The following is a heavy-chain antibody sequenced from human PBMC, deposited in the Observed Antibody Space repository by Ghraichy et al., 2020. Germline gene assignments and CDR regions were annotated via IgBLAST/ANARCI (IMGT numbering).Heavy chain of an antibody. D-gene: IGHD3-10*01. J-gene: IGHJ6*02. CDR3: ASSPYHSGSIYYYYGMDV. CDR2: IYYSGST. CDR1: GGSISSYY. Sequence: SETLSLTCTVSGGSISSYYWSWIRQPPGKGLEWIGYIYYSGSTNYNPSLKSRVTISVDTSKNQFSLKLSSVTAADTAVYYCASSPYHSGSIYYYYGMDVWGQGTTVTVSS. V-gene: IGHV4-59*01.